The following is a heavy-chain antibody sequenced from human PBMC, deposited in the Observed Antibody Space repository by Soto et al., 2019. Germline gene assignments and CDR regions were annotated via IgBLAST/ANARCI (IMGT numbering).Heavy chain of an antibody. CDR1: GFTVSNYW. Sequence: GGSLRLSXAASGFTVSNYWMNWVRQAPGKGLVWVSHIKSDGTTSYADSVEGRFTVSRDDAKNTFYLQMNSLRAEDTAVYYCAKDRGEEGLKFLEWFGGMDVWGHGTTVTVSS. D-gene: IGHD3-3*01. CDR2: IKSDGTT. CDR3: AKDRGEEGLKFLEWFGGMDV. V-gene: IGHV3-74*01. J-gene: IGHJ6*02.